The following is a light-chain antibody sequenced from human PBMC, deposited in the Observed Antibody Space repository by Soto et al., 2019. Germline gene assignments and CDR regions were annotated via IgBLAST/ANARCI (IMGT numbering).Light chain of an antibody. V-gene: IGLV2-11*01. CDR3: CSYAGSYPFI. J-gene: IGLJ1*01. CDR1: SSDVGGYNY. Sequence: QSALTQPRSVSGSPGQSVTISCTGTSSDVGGYNYVSWYQQHPGKAPKLMIYDVSKRPSGVPDRFSGSKSGNTASLTISGLQAEDEADYYYCSYAGSYPFIFGTGTSSPS. CDR2: DVS.